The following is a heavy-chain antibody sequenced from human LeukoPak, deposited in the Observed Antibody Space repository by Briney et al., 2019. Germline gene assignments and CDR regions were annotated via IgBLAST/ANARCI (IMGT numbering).Heavy chain of an antibody. CDR3: ARGPGGAFDF. CDR1: GFMFSTYS. J-gene: IGHJ3*01. V-gene: IGHV3-48*01. D-gene: IGHD1-1*01. CDR2: ISSSSSTI. Sequence: GGSLRLSCAASGFMFSTYSINWVRQAPGKGLEWVSYISSSSSTIYYADSVKGRFTISRDNAKNSLYLQINTLRAEDTAVYYCARGPGGAFDFWGQGAMVTVSS.